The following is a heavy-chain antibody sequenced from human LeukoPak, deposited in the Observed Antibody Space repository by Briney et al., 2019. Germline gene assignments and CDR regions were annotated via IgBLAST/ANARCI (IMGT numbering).Heavy chain of an antibody. V-gene: IGHV1-8*03. Sequence: GASVKVSCKASGGTFSSYAINWVRQATGQGLEWMGWMNPNSGNTGYAQKFQGRVTITRNTSISTAYMELSSLRSEDTAVYYCARGLRFLEWLSMGAFDIWGQGTMVTVSS. D-gene: IGHD3-3*01. CDR3: ARGLRFLEWLSMGAFDI. CDR2: MNPNSGNT. J-gene: IGHJ3*02. CDR1: GGTFSSYA.